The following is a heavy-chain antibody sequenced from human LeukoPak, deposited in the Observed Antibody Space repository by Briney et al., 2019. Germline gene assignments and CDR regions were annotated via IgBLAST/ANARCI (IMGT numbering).Heavy chain of an antibody. J-gene: IGHJ1*01. D-gene: IGHD2-2*01. CDR1: GFTFSSYA. V-gene: IGHV3-30-3*01. CDR2: ISYDRSNK. Sequence: GGSLRLSCAASGFTFSSYAMHWVRQAPGKGLEWVAVISYDRSNKYYADSVKGRFTISRDNSKNTLYLQMNSLRAEDTAVYYCATYSSSNGREFQYWGQGTLVTVSS. CDR3: ATYSSSNGREFQY.